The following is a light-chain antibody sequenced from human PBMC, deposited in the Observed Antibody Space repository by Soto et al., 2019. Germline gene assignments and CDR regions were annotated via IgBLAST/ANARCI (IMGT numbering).Light chain of an antibody. CDR2: DVA. Sequence: DIPMTQSPSALSASVGDRVTITCRASQSISSWLAWYQQKPGKAPKLLIYDVASLESGLPSRFSGNGSGTEFTLSISGPQPDDLATNYCQQYKRYPYTLGKGTKLAIK. J-gene: IGKJ2*01. CDR1: QSISSW. CDR3: QQYKRYPYT. V-gene: IGKV1-5*01.